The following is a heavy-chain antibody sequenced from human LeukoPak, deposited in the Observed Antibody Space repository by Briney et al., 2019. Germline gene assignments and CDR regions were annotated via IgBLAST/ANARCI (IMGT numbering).Heavy chain of an antibody. Sequence: HPGGSLRLSCAASGLTPSSCAMSWVRQAPGKGLEWVSAISGSGDSTYYADSVKGRFTISRDNSNNTLYLQMNSLRAEDTAVYYCAKDRSTNSYGNFDYWGQGTLVTVSS. V-gene: IGHV3-23*01. J-gene: IGHJ4*02. CDR1: GLTPSSCA. D-gene: IGHD5-18*01. CDR2: ISGSGDST. CDR3: AKDRSTNSYGNFDY.